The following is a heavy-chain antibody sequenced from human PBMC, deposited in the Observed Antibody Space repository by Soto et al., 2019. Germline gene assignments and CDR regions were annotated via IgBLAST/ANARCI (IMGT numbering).Heavy chain of an antibody. CDR1: GGTFSSYT. V-gene: IGHV1-69*02. D-gene: IGHD3-9*01. CDR2: IIPILGIA. Sequence: SVKVSCKASGGTFSSYTISWVRQAPGQGLEWMGRIIPILGIANYAQKFQGRVTITADKSTSTAYMELSSLRSEDTAVYYCASAYYDILTGYPNNWFDPWGQGTLVTVSS. J-gene: IGHJ5*02. CDR3: ASAYYDILTGYPNNWFDP.